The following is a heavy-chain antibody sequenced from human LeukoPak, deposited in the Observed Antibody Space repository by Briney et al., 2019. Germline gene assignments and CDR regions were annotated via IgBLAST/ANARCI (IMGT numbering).Heavy chain of an antibody. D-gene: IGHD4-23*01. CDR1: GFTFSSDS. V-gene: IGHV3-21*04. J-gene: IGHJ3*02. CDR3: ARTTVAPGSYDAFDI. CDR2: ISSSSGFI. Sequence: GGSLRLSCAASGFTFSSDSMNWVRQAPGKGLEWVSSISSSSGFIFYADSVKGQFIISRDNSKNTLYLQINSLTVEDTAVYYCARTTVAPGSYDAFDIWGQGTMVTVSS.